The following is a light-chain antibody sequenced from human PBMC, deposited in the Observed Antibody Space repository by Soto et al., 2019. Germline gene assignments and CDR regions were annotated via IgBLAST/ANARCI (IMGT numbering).Light chain of an antibody. Sequence: QSVLTQPASVSGSPGQSITISCTGTSGDVGGYNFVSWYQQHPDKVPKLMIHDVSNRPSGVSHRFSGSKSGNTASLTISGLQAEDEADYYCASYAGTNIPVVFGGGTKLTVL. V-gene: IGLV2-14*03. J-gene: IGLJ3*02. CDR3: ASYAGTNIPVV. CDR1: SGDVGGYNF. CDR2: DVS.